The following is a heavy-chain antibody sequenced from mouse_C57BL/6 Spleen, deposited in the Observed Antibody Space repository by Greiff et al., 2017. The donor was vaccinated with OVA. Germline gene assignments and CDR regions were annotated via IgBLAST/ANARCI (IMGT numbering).Heavy chain of an antibody. CDR3: TRPLTAWFAY. Sequence: QVQLKESGAELVRPGASVTLSCKASGYTFTDYEMHWVKQTPVHGLEWIGAIDPETGGTAYNQKFKGKAILTADKPSSTAYMELRGLTSEASAVYYCTRPLTAWFAYWGQGTLVTVSA. V-gene: IGHV1-15*01. J-gene: IGHJ3*01. CDR2: IDPETGGT. D-gene: IGHD4-1*01. CDR1: GYTFTDYE.